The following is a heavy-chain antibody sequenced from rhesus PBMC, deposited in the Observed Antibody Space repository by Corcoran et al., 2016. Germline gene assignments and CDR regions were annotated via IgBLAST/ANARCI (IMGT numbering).Heavy chain of an antibody. D-gene: IGHD5-30*01. CDR1: GGSFSGYY. CDR2: LSGSRGTT. J-gene: IGHJ4*01. Sequence: QVQLQESGPGLVKPSETLSLTCAVSGGSFSGYYWGWIRQTPGKGLEWIGYLSGSRGTTHYNPSLRSRVTISTATSKTQFSLKLSPVTAADTAGYYCARERTQGVQLGWGFDYWGQGVLVTVSS. V-gene: IGHV4-165*01. CDR3: ARERTQGVQLGWGFDY.